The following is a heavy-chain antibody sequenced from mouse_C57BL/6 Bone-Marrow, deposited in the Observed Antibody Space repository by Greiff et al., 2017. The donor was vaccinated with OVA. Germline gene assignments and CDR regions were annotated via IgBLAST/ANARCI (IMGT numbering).Heavy chain of an antibody. D-gene: IGHD2-3*01. J-gene: IGHJ4*01. CDR3: ARRGGYWYAMDY. CDR2: IHHNSGST. V-gene: IGHV1-64*01. Sequence: QVQLQQPGAELVKPGASVKLSCKASGYTFTSYWMHWVKQRPGQGLEWIGMIHHNSGSTNYNEKFKSKATLTVDKSSSTAYMQLSSLTSEDSAVYFCARRGGYWYAMDYWGQGTSVTVSS. CDR1: GYTFTSYW.